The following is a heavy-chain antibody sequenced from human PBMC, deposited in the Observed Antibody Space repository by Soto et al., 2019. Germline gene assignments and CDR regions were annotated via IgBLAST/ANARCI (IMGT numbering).Heavy chain of an antibody. CDR2: IYWDDDE. V-gene: IGHV2-5*02. Sequence: QITLKESGPPLVKPTQTLTLTCTFSGFSLSTSGVGVGWIRQPPGKALEWLAFIYWDDDERYSQSLKSRLNIAKDTTKNQVVLTVANMDPVDTATYYCAHTRWGSGAFDIWGQGTIVTVSS. D-gene: IGHD7-27*01. CDR3: AHTRWGSGAFDI. CDR1: GFSLSTSGVG. J-gene: IGHJ3*02.